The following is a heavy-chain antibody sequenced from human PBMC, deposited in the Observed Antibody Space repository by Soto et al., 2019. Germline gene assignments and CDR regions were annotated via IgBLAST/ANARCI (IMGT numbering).Heavy chain of an antibody. V-gene: IGHV2-5*02. J-gene: IGHJ2*01. CDR1: GFSLETSGMG. CDR3: AHSLYHYDHSGHYTSCYFDL. Sequence: QITLKESGPTLVKPTQTLTLTCTFSGFSLETSGMGMSWIRQPPGKALEWLALIYWDDDKRYSPSLKNRLTINNYTSKNQVHLTLPHVEALDTATYYCAHSLYHYDHSGHYTSCYFDLWGRGTLVTVSS. CDR2: IYWDDDK. D-gene: IGHD3-22*01.